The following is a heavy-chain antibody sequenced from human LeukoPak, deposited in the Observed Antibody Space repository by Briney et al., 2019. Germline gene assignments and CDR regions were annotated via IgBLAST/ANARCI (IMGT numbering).Heavy chain of an antibody. CDR1: GGSISSYY. J-gene: IGHJ5*02. CDR2: IYYSGST. Sequence: PSETLSLTCTVSGGSISSYYWSWIRQPPGKGLEWIGNIYYSGSTNYNPSLKSRVTISVDTSKNQFSLQLNSVTPEDTAVYYCARDLLPGYNWRGDNWFDPWGQGTLVTVSS. D-gene: IGHD1-20*01. CDR3: ARDLLPGYNWRGDNWFDP. V-gene: IGHV4-59*12.